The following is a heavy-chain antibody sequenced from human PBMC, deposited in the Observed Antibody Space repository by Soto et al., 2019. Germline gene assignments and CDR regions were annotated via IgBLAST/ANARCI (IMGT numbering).Heavy chain of an antibody. D-gene: IGHD4-4*01. V-gene: IGHV3-23*01. CDR2: ISGGGGST. CDR3: AKRATVTSSTIDY. J-gene: IGHJ4*02. CDR1: GFTFINYA. Sequence: EVQLLESGGGLVQPGGSLRLSCAASGFTFINYAMSWVRQAPGKGLEWVSTISGGGGSTWDADSVKGRFTISRDNSNNTLYLQMNSLRAEDKAIYYCAKRATVTSSTIDYWGQGTLVTVSS.